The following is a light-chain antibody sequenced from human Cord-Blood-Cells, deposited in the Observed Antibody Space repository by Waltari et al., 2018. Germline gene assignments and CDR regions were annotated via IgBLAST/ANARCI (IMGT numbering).Light chain of an antibody. CDR1: SSDVGSYNL. CDR3: CSYAGSSTFVV. V-gene: IGLV2-23*03. Sequence: QSALTQPASVSGSPGQSITISCTGTSSDVGSYNLVSWYQQHPGKAPKLMIYEGSKRPSGVSNPFSGSKSGNTASRTLSGLQAEDEADYYCCSYAGSSTFVVFGGGTKLTVL. CDR2: EGS. J-gene: IGLJ2*01.